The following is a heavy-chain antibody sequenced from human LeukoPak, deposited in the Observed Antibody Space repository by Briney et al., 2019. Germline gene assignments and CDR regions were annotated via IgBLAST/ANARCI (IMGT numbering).Heavy chain of an antibody. J-gene: IGHJ6*03. V-gene: IGHV3-9*01. D-gene: IGHD2-15*01. Sequence: GGSLRLSCAASGFTFDDYAMHWVRQAPGKGLEWVSGISWNSGSIGYADSVKGRFTISRDNAKNSLYLQMNSLKTEDTAVYYCIALAWTVADNYMDVWGKGTTVTVSS. CDR2: ISWNSGSI. CDR1: GFTFDDYA. CDR3: IALAWTVADNYMDV.